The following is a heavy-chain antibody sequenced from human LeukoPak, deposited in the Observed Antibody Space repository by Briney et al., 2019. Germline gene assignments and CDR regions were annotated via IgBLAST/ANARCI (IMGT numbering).Heavy chain of an antibody. J-gene: IGHJ4*02. V-gene: IGHV3-21*01. CDR2: ISSSSSYI. Sequence: PGRSLRLSCAASGFTFDDYAMHWVRQAPGKGLEWVSSISSSSSYIYYADSVKGRFTISRDNAKNSLYLQMNSLRAEDTAVYYCASGTVHYWGQGTLVTVSS. CDR1: GFTFDDYA. CDR3: ASGTVHY. D-gene: IGHD3/OR15-3a*01.